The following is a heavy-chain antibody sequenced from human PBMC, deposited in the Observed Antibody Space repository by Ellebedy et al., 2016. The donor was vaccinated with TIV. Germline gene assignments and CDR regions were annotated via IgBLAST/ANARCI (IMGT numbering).Heavy chain of an antibody. Sequence: GESLKISCAASGFSFRNYWMGWVRQAPGKGLEWVANIYQDGSQKYYADSVEGRFTISRDNAQNSLYLQMKSLRVDETAVYYCARRGGYGDYAVQVNNWFDSWGQGTPVTVSP. V-gene: IGHV3-7*01. CDR3: ARRGGYGDYAVQVNNWFDS. J-gene: IGHJ5*01. D-gene: IGHD4-17*01. CDR2: IYQDGSQK. CDR1: GFSFRNYW.